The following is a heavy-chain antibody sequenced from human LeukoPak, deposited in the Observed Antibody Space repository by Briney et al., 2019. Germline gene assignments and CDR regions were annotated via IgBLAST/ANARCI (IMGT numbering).Heavy chain of an antibody. J-gene: IGHJ4*02. CDR3: ARDLFDY. Sequence: GGSLRLSCAVSGFTISNYWMSWVRQAPGKGLEWVATIKQDGSAEFYVDSVKGRFTISRDSAKNSLYLQMNSLRDDDTAVYYWARDLFDYWGRGTLVTVSS. CDR1: GFTISNYW. V-gene: IGHV3-7*01. CDR2: IKQDGSAE.